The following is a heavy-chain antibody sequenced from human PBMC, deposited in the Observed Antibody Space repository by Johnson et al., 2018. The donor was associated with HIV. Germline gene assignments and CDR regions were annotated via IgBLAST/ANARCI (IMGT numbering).Heavy chain of an antibody. J-gene: IGHJ3*02. CDR2: IKQDGSER. CDR3: ARELVRYAFDI. Sequence: VQLVESGGGLVQPGGSLRLSCAASGFTFSSYWMTWVRQAPGKGLEWVANIKQDGSERYYVDSLKGRFTISRDNAKNSLYLQMNSLRAEDTAVYYCARELVRYAFDIWGQGTMVTVSS. D-gene: IGHD3-9*01. V-gene: IGHV3-7*01. CDR1: GFTFSSYW.